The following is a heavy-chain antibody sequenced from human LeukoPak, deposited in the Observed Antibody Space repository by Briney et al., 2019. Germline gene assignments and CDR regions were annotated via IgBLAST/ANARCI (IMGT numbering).Heavy chain of an antibody. D-gene: IGHD6-19*01. CDR1: GDSISTSNSY. CDR3: ARHEHKAVAGDT. J-gene: IGHJ5*02. CDR2: VYYSGKT. V-gene: IGHV4-39*01. Sequence: SETLSLTCTVSGDSISTSNSYWGWIRQPPGKGLEWVGSVYYSGKTFYSPSLESRVTISVDTSKNHFSLRLISVTAADTAMYYCARHEHKAVAGDTWGQGTLVTVSS.